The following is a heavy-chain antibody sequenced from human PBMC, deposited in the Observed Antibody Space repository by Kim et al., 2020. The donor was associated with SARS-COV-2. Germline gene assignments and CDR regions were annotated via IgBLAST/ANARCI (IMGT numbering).Heavy chain of an antibody. V-gene: IGHV5-10-1*01. D-gene: IGHD2-2*02. CDR2: IDPSDSYT. CDR3: ARRSYCSSTSCYRGRWFDP. CDR1: GYSFTSYW. Sequence: GESLKISCKGSGYSFTSYWISWVRQMPGKGLEWMGRIDPSDSYTNYSPSFQGHVTISADKSISTAYLQWSSLKASDTAMYYCARRSYCSSTSCYRGRWFDPWGQGTLVTVSS. J-gene: IGHJ5*02.